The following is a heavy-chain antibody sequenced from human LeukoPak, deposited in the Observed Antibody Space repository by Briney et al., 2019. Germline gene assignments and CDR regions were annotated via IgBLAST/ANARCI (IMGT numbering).Heavy chain of an antibody. CDR1: GFTFSTYS. CDR2: INSGSSTI. D-gene: IGHD2-15*01. CDR3: ARADTLDY. Sequence: GGSLRLSCAASGFTFSTYSMNWVRQAPGKGLEWVSYINSGSSTIYYADSVKGRFTISRDNAKNSLYLQMNSLRAEDTAVYYCARADTLDYWGQGTLVTVPS. V-gene: IGHV3-48*01. J-gene: IGHJ4*02.